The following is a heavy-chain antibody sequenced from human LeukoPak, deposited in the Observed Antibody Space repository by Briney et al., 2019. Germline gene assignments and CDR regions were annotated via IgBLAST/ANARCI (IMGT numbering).Heavy chain of an antibody. Sequence: SETLSLTCTVSGGSISSYYWSWIRQPAGKGQEWIGRIYTSGSTNYNPSLKSRVTMSVDTSKNQFSLKLSSVTAADTAVYYCARESNSFNWFDPWGQGTLVTVSS. J-gene: IGHJ5*02. CDR2: IYTSGST. D-gene: IGHD4-11*01. CDR3: ARESNSFNWFDP. CDR1: GGSISSYY. V-gene: IGHV4-4*07.